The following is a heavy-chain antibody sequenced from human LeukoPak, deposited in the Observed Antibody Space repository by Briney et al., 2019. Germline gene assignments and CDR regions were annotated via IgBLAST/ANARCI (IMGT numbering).Heavy chain of an antibody. V-gene: IGHV4-39*01. Sequence: KPSETLSLTCTVSGGSISNCNYFWGWIRQPPGKGLECVGIVHYTGKTYYNPSLRSRVTIFVDTPNNQSSLKLSSVTAADTAVYYCARRASGLNWFDPWGQGTLVTVSS. CDR2: VHYTGKT. J-gene: IGHJ5*02. D-gene: IGHD6-25*01. CDR1: GGSISNCNYF. CDR3: ARRASGLNWFDP.